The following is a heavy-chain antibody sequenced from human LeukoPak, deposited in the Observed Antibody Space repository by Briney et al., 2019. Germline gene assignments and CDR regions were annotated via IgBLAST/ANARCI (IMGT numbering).Heavy chain of an antibody. V-gene: IGHV4-4*07. CDR3: ARGRYCSSTSCYPAYSSSPVDY. CDR1: GGSISSYY. J-gene: IGHJ4*02. CDR2: IYTSGST. D-gene: IGHD2-2*01. Sequence: KPSENLSLTCTVSGGSISSYYWGWIRQPAGKGLEWIGRIYTSGSTNYNPSLKSRVTMSVDTSKNQFSLKLSSVTAADTAVYYCARGRYCSSTSCYPAYSSSPVDYWGQGTLVTVSS.